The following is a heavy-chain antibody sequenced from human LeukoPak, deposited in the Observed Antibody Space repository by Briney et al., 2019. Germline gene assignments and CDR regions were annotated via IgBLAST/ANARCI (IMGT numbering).Heavy chain of an antibody. CDR3: AKGRVGANGYYYYGMDV. V-gene: IGHV3-30*18. D-gene: IGHD1-26*01. CDR1: GFTFSSFS. J-gene: IGHJ6*02. Sequence: GGSLRLSCAATGFTFSSFSMHWVRQAPGKGLEWVAVISYDGSNKYYADSVKGRFTISRDNSKNTLYLQMNSLRTEDTAVYYCAKGRVGANGYYYYGMDVRGQGTTVTVSS. CDR2: ISYDGSNK.